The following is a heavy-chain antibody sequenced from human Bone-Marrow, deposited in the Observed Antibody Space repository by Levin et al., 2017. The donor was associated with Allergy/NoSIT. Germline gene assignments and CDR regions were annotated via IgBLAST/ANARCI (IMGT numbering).Heavy chain of an antibody. Sequence: KSSETLSLTCSVSGGSTSSYYWNWLRQPPGKGLEWIGYIYYTGTIKYNPSLKSRVTISLDASKNQFYLSLTSVTAADTAVYYCARDSGYSDFWSGYNWFDPWGQGTLVTVSS. CDR1: GGSTSSYY. V-gene: IGHV4-59*01. D-gene: IGHD3-3*01. J-gene: IGHJ5*02. CDR2: IYYTGTI. CDR3: ARDSGYSDFWSGYNWFDP.